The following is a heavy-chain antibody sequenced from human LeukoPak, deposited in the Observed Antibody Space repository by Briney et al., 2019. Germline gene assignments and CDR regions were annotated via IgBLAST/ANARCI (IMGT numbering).Heavy chain of an antibody. J-gene: IGHJ6*03. V-gene: IGHV4-34*01. CDR3: ARARCSNPDYYYYMDV. CDR1: GGSFSGYY. CDR2: INHSGST. D-gene: IGHD4-11*01. Sequence: SETLSLTCAVYGGSFSGYYWSWIRQPPGKGLEWIGEINHSGSTNYNPSLKSRVTISVDTSKNQFSLKLSSVTAADTAVYYCARARCSNPDYYYYMDVWGKGTTVTVSS.